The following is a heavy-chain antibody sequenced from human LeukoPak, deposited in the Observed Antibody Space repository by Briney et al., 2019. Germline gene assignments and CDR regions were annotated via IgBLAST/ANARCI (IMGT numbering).Heavy chain of an antibody. CDR1: GYTFSDYG. CDR3: AKVNYVAVAGPVDY. J-gene: IGHJ4*02. Sequence: ASVEVSCKASGYTFSDYGISWVRQAPGQGLEWMGWISGYNGNTISAQKFQDRVTMTTDTSTSTAYMELRSLRSDDTAVYYCAKVNYVAVAGPVDYWGQGTLVTVSS. D-gene: IGHD6-19*01. CDR2: ISGYNGNT. V-gene: IGHV1-18*01.